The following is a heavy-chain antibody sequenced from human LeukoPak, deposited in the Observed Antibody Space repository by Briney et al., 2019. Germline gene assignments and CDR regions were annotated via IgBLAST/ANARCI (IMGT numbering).Heavy chain of an antibody. V-gene: IGHV3-21*01. CDR3: AITYYGDDRDFDY. CDR1: GFTFSSYS. CDR2: ISSSRSYI. D-gene: IGHD4-17*01. J-gene: IGHJ4*02. Sequence: GGSLRLSCAASGFTFSSYSTNWVRQAPGKGLEWVSSISSSRSYIYYADSVKGRFTISRDNAKNSLYLQMNSLRAEDTAAYYCAITYYGDDRDFDYWGQGTLVTVSS.